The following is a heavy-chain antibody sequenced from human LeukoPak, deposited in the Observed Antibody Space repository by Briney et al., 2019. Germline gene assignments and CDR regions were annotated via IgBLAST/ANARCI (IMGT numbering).Heavy chain of an antibody. CDR3: ARVGRTYYDILTGPYYFDY. CDR2: IYYSGST. CDR1: GGSISSYY. V-gene: IGHV4-59*12. D-gene: IGHD3-9*01. Sequence: SETLSLTCTVSGGSISSYYWSWIRQPPGKGLEWIGYIYYSGSTNYNPSLKSRVTISVDTSKNQFSLKLSSVTAADTAVYYCARVGRTYYDILTGPYYFDYWGQGTLVTVSS. J-gene: IGHJ4*02.